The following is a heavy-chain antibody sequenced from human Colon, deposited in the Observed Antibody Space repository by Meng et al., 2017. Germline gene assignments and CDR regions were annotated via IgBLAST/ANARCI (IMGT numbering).Heavy chain of an antibody. D-gene: IGHD6-13*01. Sequence: GGFLRLSCAASGFLFSGYTMSWVRQAPGKGLEWVSSISSSSSFMYYVDSVRGRFTISRDNAKNSLYLQMNSLRAEDTAVYYCATTYWYSSRWENDYWGQGTLVTVSS. V-gene: IGHV3-21*01. CDR2: ISSSSSFM. CDR3: ATTYWYSSRWENDY. CDR1: GFLFSGYT. J-gene: IGHJ4*02.